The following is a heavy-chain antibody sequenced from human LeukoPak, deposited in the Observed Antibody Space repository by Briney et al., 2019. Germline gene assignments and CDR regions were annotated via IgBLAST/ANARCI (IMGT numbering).Heavy chain of an antibody. CDR1: GFTFSSYG. CDR3: AKDLLRDRWFGES. CDR2: IRYEGTSK. Sequence: GGSLRLSCAASGFTFSSYGMHWVRHAPDKGLEWVAFIRYEGTSKYYADSVKGRFTISRENSKNTLYLQMDSLRAEDTAVYYCAKDLLRDRWFGESWGQGTLVTVSS. V-gene: IGHV3-30*02. D-gene: IGHD3-10*01. J-gene: IGHJ5*02.